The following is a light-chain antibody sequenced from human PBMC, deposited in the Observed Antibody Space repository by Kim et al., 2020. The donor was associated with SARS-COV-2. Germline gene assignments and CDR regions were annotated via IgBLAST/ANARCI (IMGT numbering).Light chain of an antibody. Sequence: ASTGDRVTITCRASQGISTYLAWYQQKPGNGPKLLIYDASTLQGGVPSRFSGSGSGTDFSLSISDLQSEDFATYYCQQYARFPQTFGGGTKVDIK. J-gene: IGKJ4*01. V-gene: IGKV1-8*01. CDR3: QQYARFPQT. CDR2: DAS. CDR1: QGISTY.